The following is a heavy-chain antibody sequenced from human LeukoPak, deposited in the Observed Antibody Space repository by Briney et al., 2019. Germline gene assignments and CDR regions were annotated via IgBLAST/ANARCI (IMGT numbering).Heavy chain of an antibody. CDR2: ISADNGNT. D-gene: IGHD3-10*01. CDR3: ARDGGDNWFDP. Sequence: ASVKVSCKASGYTFTSYGFIWVRQAPGQGLEWMGWISADNGNTNYAQNLQGRVTMTTDTSTNIVYMELRSLRSDDTAVYYCARDGGDNWFDPWGQGTLVTVSS. CDR1: GYTFTSYG. V-gene: IGHV1-18*01. J-gene: IGHJ5*02.